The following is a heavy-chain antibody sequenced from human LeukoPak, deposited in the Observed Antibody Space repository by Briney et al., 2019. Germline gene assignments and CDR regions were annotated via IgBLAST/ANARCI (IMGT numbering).Heavy chain of an antibody. J-gene: IGHJ4*02. CDR3: ARAPGVILLWFGELDY. CDR2: ISHDGSKE. D-gene: IGHD3-10*01. CDR1: GFTFSNYA. V-gene: IGHV3-30*04. Sequence: GGSLRLSCAASGFTFSNYAFHWVRQAPGKGLEWVAVISHDGSKEYYADSVEGRFTISRDNSKNTLYLQMNSLRREDTAVYYCARAPGVILLWFGELDYWGQGTLVTVSS.